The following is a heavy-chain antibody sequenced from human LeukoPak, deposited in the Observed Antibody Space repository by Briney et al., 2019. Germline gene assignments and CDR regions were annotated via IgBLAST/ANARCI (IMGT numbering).Heavy chain of an antibody. V-gene: IGHV3-30-3*01. D-gene: IGHD3-22*01. CDR2: ISYDGSNK. J-gene: IGHJ4*02. CDR3: AREVEYYDSSGYLDY. CDR1: GFTFSSYA. Sequence: PGGSLRLSCAASGFTFSSYAMHWVRQAPGKGLEWVAVISYDGSNKYYADSVKGRFTISRDNSKNTLYLQMNSLRAEDTAVYYCAREVEYYDSSGYLDYWGQGILVTVSS.